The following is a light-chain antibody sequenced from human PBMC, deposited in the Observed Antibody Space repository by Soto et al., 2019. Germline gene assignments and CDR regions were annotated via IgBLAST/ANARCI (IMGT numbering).Light chain of an antibody. V-gene: IGKV1-5*01. CDR3: QQYNSYSWT. Sequence: DIQMTQSPSTLSAYVGDRVTITCRASQSISSWLAWYQQNPGKAPKLLIYDASSLESGVPSRFSGSGSGTEFTLTISSLQPDDFATYYCQQYNSYSWTFGQGTKVEIK. CDR1: QSISSW. CDR2: DAS. J-gene: IGKJ1*01.